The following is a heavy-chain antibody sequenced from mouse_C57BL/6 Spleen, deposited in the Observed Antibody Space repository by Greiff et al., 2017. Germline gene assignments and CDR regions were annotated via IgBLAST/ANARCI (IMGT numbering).Heavy chain of an antibody. Sequence: VKLVESGPELVKPGASVKISCKASGYAFSSSWMNWVKQRPGKGLEWIGRIYPGDGDTNYNGKFKGKATLTADKSSSTAYMQLSSLTSEDSAVYFCARDTTVGYFDYWGQGTTLTVSS. D-gene: IGHD1-1*01. CDR2: IYPGDGDT. V-gene: IGHV1-82*01. CDR3: ARDTTVGYFDY. J-gene: IGHJ2*01. CDR1: GYAFSSSW.